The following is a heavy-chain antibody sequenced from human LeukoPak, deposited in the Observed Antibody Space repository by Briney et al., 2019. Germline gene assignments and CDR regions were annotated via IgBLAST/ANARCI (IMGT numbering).Heavy chain of an antibody. D-gene: IGHD3-10*01. CDR2: IRFNGTFR. CDR1: GFTFSSHG. V-gene: IGHV3-30*02. CDR3: ARDGYHYGSGTYMYESGPAAPDY. Sequence: GSLRLSCAASGFTFSSHGMYWVRQAPGKGLEWLSFIRFNGTFRYYADSVKGRFTISRDNPKNTLYLQMYSLRPEDTAVYYCARDGYHYGSGTYMYESGPAAPDYWGQGTLVTVSS. J-gene: IGHJ4*02.